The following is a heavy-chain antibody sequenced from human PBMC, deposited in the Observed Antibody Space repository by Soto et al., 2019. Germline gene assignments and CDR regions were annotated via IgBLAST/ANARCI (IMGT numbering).Heavy chain of an antibody. CDR1: GGSIRNYY. Sequence: SETLSLTCSVFGGSIRNYYWSWIRQPPGSGLEWIGYINDRGSTNCNPSLQSRVTISVDTSRNQFSLKLSSVTAADTAVYYCAREAPYNNDGYYYYYMDVWGKGTTVTVSS. CDR2: INDRGST. CDR3: AREAPYNNDGYYYYYMDV. V-gene: IGHV4-59*01. D-gene: IGHD1-1*01. J-gene: IGHJ6*03.